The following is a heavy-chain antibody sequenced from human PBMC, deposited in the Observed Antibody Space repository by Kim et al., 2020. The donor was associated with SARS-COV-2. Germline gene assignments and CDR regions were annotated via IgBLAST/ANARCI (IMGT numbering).Heavy chain of an antibody. CDR1: GFTFSYYS. CDR2: ISSDGGTI. D-gene: IGHD6-13*01. Sequence: GGSLRLSCAASGFTFSYYSMNWVRQAPGKGLEWLSYISSDGGTIFYADSVKGRFTVSRDTAKSSLYLQMNNLRDGDTAVYYCARIPTTPKRGSSWSYYFDYWGQGTLVTVSS. CDR3: ARIPTTPKRGSSWSYYFDY. V-gene: IGHV3-48*02. J-gene: IGHJ4*02.